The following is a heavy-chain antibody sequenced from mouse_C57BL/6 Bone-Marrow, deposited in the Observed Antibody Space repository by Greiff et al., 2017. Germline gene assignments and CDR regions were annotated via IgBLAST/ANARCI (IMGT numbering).Heavy chain of an antibody. CDR1: GFPITSGYY. J-gene: IGHJ1*03. D-gene: IGHD1-1*01. CDR3: AGVSYYYGSSRYFDV. Sequence: VKLMESGPGLVKPSQSLFLTCSITGFPITSGYYWIWIRQSPGKPLEWMGYITHSGETFYNPSLQSPISITRETSKNQFFLQLNSVTTEDTAMYYCAGVSYYYGSSRYFDVWGTGTTVTVSS. CDR2: ITHSGET. V-gene: IGHV12-3*01.